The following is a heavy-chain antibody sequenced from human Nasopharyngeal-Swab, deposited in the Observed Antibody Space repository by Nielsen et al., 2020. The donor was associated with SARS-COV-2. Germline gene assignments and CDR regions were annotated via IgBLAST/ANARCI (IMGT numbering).Heavy chain of an antibody. J-gene: IGHJ4*02. V-gene: IGHV1-18*01. D-gene: IGHD1-26*01. CDR3: AKDSFSGSYSGY. CDR2: ISAYNGNT. Sequence: WVRQAPGQGLEWMGWISAYNGNTNYAQKLQGRVTMTTDTSTSTAYMELRSLRSDDTAVYYCAKDSFSGSYSGYWGQGTLVTVSS.